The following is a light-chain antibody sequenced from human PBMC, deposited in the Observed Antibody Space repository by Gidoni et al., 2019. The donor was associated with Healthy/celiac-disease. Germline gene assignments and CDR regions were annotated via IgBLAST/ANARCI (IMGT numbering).Light chain of an antibody. CDR3: QQSYSTPYT. CDR1: QSISSY. J-gene: IGKJ2*01. Sequence: DIKMTQSPSSLSASLGDRVTITCRASQSISSYLIWYQQKPGKAPKLLIYASSSLQSGVPSRFSGSGSGTDFTLTISSLQPEDFATYYCQQSYSTPYTFGQGTKLEIK. CDR2: ASS. V-gene: IGKV1-39*01.